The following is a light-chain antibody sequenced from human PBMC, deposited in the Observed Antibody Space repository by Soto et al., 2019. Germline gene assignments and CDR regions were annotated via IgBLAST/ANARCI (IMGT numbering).Light chain of an antibody. CDR2: GAS. CDR3: QQDGNWPRT. V-gene: IGKV3-15*01. CDR1: QSVSSN. J-gene: IGKJ1*01. Sequence: EIVSTKPLAALSASTGERATLSCRASQSVSSNLAWYQQKTGQAPRLLIYGASTRATGIPARFSGSGSGTEFTLTISSLESEDFAVYCCQQDGNWPRTLGQGTKV.